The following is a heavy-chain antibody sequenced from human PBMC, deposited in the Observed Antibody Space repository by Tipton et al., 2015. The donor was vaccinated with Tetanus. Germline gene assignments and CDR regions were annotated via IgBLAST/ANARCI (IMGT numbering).Heavy chain of an antibody. CDR3: ARGGLTPYEKDY. J-gene: IGHJ4*02. CDR1: GGSISSGGYY. V-gene: IGHV4-31*03. D-gene: IGHD3-3*01. CDR2: IYYSGST. Sequence: TLSLTCTVSGGSISSGGYYWSWIRQHPGKGLEWIGYIYYSGSTYYNPSLKSRVTISVDTSKNQFPLKLSSVTAADTAVYYCARGGLTPYEKDYWGQGTLVTVSS.